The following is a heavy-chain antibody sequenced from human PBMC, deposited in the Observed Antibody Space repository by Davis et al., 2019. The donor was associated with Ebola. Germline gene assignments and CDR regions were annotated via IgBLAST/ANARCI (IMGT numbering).Heavy chain of an antibody. Sequence: ASVKVSCKASGYTFNNYAIHWVRQAPGQRLEWMGWVNAGNGNTKYSQKFQGRVTITRDTSASTAYMELNSLRSEDTAVYYCARVAYSSGWYADYWGQGTLVTVSS. D-gene: IGHD6-19*01. CDR2: VNAGNGNT. J-gene: IGHJ4*02. CDR1: GYTFNNYA. V-gene: IGHV1-3*01. CDR3: ARVAYSSGWYADY.